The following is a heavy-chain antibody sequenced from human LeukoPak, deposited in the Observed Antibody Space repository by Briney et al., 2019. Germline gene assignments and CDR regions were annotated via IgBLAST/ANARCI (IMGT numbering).Heavy chain of an antibody. J-gene: IGHJ4*02. CDR2: IYYSGST. D-gene: IGHD4-17*01. Sequence: PSETLSLTCAVSGGSISSGAYSWNWIRKPPGKGLEWIGYIYYSGSTNYNPSLKSRVTISVDTSKNQFSLKLSSVTAADTAVYYCARYGGYGYFDYWGQGTLVTVSS. V-gene: IGHV4-61*08. CDR1: GGSISSGAYS. CDR3: ARYGGYGYFDY.